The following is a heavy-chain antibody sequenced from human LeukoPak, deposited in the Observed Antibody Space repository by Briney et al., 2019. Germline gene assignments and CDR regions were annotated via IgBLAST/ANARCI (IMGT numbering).Heavy chain of an antibody. J-gene: IGHJ4*02. D-gene: IGHD5-18*01. CDR1: GFTFSSYA. V-gene: IGHV3-30*04. CDR3: ARDKLDTAMVTIYFDY. CDR2: ISYDGSNK. Sequence: PGGSLRLSCAASGFTFSSYAMHWVRQAPGKGLEWVAVISYDGSNKYYADSVKGRFTISRDNSKNTLYLQMNSLRAEDTAVYYCARDKLDTAMVTIYFDYWGQGTLVTVSS.